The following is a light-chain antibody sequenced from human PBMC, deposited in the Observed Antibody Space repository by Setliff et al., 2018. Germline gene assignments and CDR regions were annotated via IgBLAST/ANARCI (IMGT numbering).Light chain of an antibody. CDR2: DVS. CDR1: SSDVGGYNY. J-gene: IGLJ1*01. Sequence: QSALTQPASVSGSPGQSIPISCTGTSSDVGGYNYVSWYQQHPDKAPKLMIFDVSNRPSGVSNRFSGSKSGNTASLTISGLQAEDEADYYCSSYTSSSTQVFGTGTKVTVL. V-gene: IGLV2-14*03. CDR3: SSYTSSSTQV.